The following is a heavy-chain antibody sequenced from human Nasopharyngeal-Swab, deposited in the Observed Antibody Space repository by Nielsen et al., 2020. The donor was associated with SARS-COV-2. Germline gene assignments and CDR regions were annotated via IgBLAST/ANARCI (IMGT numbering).Heavy chain of an antibody. CDR1: GGTFSSYA. CDR2: IIPILGIA. V-gene: IGHV1-69*04. Sequence: GSCKASGGTFSSYAISWVRQAPGQGLEWMGRIIPILGIANYAQKFQGRVTITADKSTSTAYMELSSLRSEDTAVYYCAREYCSGGSCYGNYGMDVWGQGTTVTVSS. J-gene: IGHJ6*02. D-gene: IGHD2-15*01. CDR3: AREYCSGGSCYGNYGMDV.